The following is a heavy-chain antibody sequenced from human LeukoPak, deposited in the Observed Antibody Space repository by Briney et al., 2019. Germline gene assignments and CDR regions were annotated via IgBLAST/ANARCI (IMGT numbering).Heavy chain of an antibody. V-gene: IGHV3-11*04. CDR2: ISSSGSTI. Sequence: GGSLRLSCAASGFTFSDYYMSWIRQAPGKGLEWVSYISSSGSTIYYADSVKGRFTISRDNSKNTLYLQMNSLRAEDTAVYYCARSKQWLFYFDYWGQGTLVTVSS. CDR1: GFTFSDYY. J-gene: IGHJ4*02. CDR3: ARSKQWLFYFDY. D-gene: IGHD6-19*01.